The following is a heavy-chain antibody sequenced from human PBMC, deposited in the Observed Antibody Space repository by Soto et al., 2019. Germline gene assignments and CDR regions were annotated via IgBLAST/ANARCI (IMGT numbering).Heavy chain of an antibody. Sequence: PGGSLRLSCAASGFTVNGKKYMTWVRQAPGKGLEWVSALYIADGTFYADSAKGRFTVSIDSSKNTVYLQMNNLSPEDTAVCYCATWLLREHAFDIWGLGTMVTVSS. CDR2: LYIADGT. CDR3: ATWLLREHAFDI. V-gene: IGHV3-53*01. J-gene: IGHJ3*02. CDR1: GFTVNGKKY. D-gene: IGHD2-15*01.